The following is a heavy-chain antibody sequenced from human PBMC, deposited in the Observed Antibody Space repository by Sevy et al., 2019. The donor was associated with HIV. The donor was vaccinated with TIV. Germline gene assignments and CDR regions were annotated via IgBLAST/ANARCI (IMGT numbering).Heavy chain of an antibody. CDR3: AKPPPAAIDYFDY. J-gene: IGHJ4*02. CDR2: ISYDGSNK. Sequence: GGSLRLSCAASGFTFSNYGIHWVRQAPGKGLEWVAVISYDGSNKYYADSMKGRFTISRDNSKNTLYLQMNSLRAEDTAVYYCAKPPPAAIDYFDYWGQGTLVTVSS. CDR1: GFTFSNYG. V-gene: IGHV3-30*18. D-gene: IGHD2-2*02.